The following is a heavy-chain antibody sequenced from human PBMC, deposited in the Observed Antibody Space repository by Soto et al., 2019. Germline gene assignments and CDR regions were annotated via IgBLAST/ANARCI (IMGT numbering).Heavy chain of an antibody. CDR3: ARSPSLGPPEY. CDR1: GYRFTSYW. CDR2: IDPSDSYT. V-gene: IGHV5-10-1*01. J-gene: IGHJ4*02. Sequence: ESLKVSWKACGYRFTSYWIIWVRQMPGKGLEWMGRIDPSDSYTNYSPSFQGHVTISADKSIRTAYLQWSSLKASDTAMYYCARSPSLGPPEYWGQGTLVTVSS.